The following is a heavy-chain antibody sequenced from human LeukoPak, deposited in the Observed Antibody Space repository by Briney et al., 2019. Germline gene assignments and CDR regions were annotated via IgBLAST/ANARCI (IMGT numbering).Heavy chain of an antibody. CDR3: ARWAAGWGRYYYYIDV. CDR1: GGSFSGYY. Sequence: SETLSLTCAVYGGSFSGYYWSWIRQPPGKGLEWIGEINHSGSTNYNPSLKSRVTISVDTSKNQFSLKLSSVTAADTAVYYCARWAAGWGRYYYYIDVWGKGTTVTVSS. CDR2: INHSGST. J-gene: IGHJ6*03. D-gene: IGHD1-26*01. V-gene: IGHV4-34*01.